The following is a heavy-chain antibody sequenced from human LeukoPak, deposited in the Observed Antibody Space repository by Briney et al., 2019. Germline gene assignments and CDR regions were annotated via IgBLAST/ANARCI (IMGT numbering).Heavy chain of an antibody. Sequence: GGSLRLSCAASGFTFSSYSMNWVRQAPGKGLEWVSSISSSSYIYYADSVKGRFTISRDNAKNSLYLQMNSLRADDTAVYYCTRGEDRTFPYWGQGTLVTVSS. J-gene: IGHJ4*02. D-gene: IGHD3-16*01. CDR3: TRGEDRTFPY. CDR2: ISSSSYI. V-gene: IGHV3-21*01. CDR1: GFTFSSYS.